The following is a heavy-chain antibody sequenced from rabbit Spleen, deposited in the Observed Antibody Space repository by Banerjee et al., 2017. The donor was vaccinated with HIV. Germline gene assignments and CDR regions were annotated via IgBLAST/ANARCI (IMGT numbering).Heavy chain of an antibody. CDR3: ARDTSSSFSSYGMDL. J-gene: IGHJ6*01. V-gene: IGHV1S40*01. CDR1: GFTISSTYW. Sequence: QSLEESGGDLVKPGASLTLTCKASGFTISSTYWICWVRQAPGKGLEWIACIDDVDGSTYYASWAKGRFTISKTSSTTVTLQMTSLTAADTATYFCARDTSSSFSSYGMDLWGPGTLVTVS. D-gene: IGHD1-1*01. CDR2: IDDVDGST.